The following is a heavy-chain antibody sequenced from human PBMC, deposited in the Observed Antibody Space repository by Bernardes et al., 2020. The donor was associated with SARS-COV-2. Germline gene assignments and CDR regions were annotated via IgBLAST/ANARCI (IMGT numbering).Heavy chain of an antibody. Sequence: YAPAHVKPTQTLTVTCTFSGFSLSTSGVGVGWIRQPPGKALEWLALFYWDDDKRYNPFLHSRLTITKDTSKNQVVLTVTNMDPVDTATYYCAHRRNTAAGSYYWNWFEPWGKGTLVIVSS. J-gene: IGHJ5*02. CDR3: AHRRNTAAGSYYWNWFEP. CDR1: GFSLSTSGVG. D-gene: IGHD3-10*01. CDR2: FYWDDDK. V-gene: IGHV2-5*02.